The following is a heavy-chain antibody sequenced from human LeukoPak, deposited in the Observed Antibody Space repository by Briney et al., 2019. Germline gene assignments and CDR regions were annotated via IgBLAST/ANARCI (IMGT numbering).Heavy chain of an antibody. J-gene: IGHJ4*02. CDR3: AREDPLTAHFDY. V-gene: IGHV4-59*02. CDR2: IHYSGAT. CDR1: GVSVNSRY. D-gene: IGHD2-21*02. Sequence: TSEPLSLTCSVSGVSVNSRYWSWVRQPPEKGLEWIGYIHYSGATNYNPSLKSRVSISIDTPRNQFSLSLSSVTAADTAVYYCAREDPLTAHFDYWGQGTLVTVSS.